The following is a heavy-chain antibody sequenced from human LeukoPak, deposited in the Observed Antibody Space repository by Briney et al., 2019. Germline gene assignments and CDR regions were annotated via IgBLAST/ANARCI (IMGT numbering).Heavy chain of an antibody. J-gene: IGHJ4*02. CDR2: IFYSGST. Sequence: SETLSLTCTVSGGSISPYYWSWIRQPPGKGLEWIGYIFYSGSTNYNPSLKSRVTISVDTSKNQFSLKLSSVTAADTAVYYCARCAVMDDDYFDYWGQGTLVTVSS. CDR1: GGSISPYY. CDR3: ARCAVMDDDYFDY. V-gene: IGHV4-59*01. D-gene: IGHD3-16*01.